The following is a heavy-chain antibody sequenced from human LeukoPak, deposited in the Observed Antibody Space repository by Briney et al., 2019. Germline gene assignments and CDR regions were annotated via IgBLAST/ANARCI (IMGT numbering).Heavy chain of an antibody. Sequence: ASVTASCKASGYTFTSYYVHWVRQAPGQGLEWMGIINPSGGRTSYAQKFQGRVTMTRDTSTSTVYMELSSLRSEDTAVYYCARSLAAAGTGAFDIWGQGTMVTVSS. J-gene: IGHJ3*02. V-gene: IGHV1-46*01. CDR3: ARSLAAAGTGAFDI. D-gene: IGHD6-13*01. CDR1: GYTFTSYY. CDR2: INPSGGRT.